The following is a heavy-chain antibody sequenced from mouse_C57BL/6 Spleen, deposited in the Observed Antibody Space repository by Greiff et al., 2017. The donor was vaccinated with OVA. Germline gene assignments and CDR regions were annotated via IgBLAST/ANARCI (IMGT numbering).Heavy chain of an antibody. J-gene: IGHJ4*01. Sequence: QVQLKQSGAELAKPGASLKLSCKASGYTFTSYWMHWVKQRPGQGLEWIGYINPSSGYTKYNQKFKDKATLTSDKSSSTAYMQLSSLTYEDSAVYYCARENWDGYYAMDYWGQGTSVTVSS. D-gene: IGHD4-1*01. CDR3: ARENWDGYYAMDY. CDR1: GYTFTSYW. CDR2: INPSSGYT. V-gene: IGHV1-7*01.